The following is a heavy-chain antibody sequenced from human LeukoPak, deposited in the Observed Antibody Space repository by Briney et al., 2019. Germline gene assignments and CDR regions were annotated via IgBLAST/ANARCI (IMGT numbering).Heavy chain of an antibody. CDR1: GGSISSYY. CDR2: VYYTGST. V-gene: IGHV4-59*01. D-gene: IGHD4-17*01. CDR3: ARGTTVTFDY. J-gene: IGHJ4*02. Sequence: SETLSLTCTVSGGSISSYYWTWIRQPPGKGLEWIGYVYYTGSTNYNPSLKSRVTISVDTSKNQFSLKLSSVTAADTAVYYCARGTTVTFDYWGQGTLVTVSS.